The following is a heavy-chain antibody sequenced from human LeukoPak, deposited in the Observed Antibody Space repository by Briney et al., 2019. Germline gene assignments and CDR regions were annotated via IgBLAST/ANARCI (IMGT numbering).Heavy chain of an antibody. J-gene: IGHJ4*02. CDR2: ISSSGSTI. V-gene: IGHV3-11*01. CDR1: GFTFSDYY. Sequence: GGSLRLSCAASGFTFSDYYMSWIRQAPGKGLEWVSYISSSGSTIYYADSVKGRFTIPRDNAKNSLYLQMNSLRAEDTAVYYCARDFDYDILTGYLVYWGQGTLVTVSS. D-gene: IGHD3-9*01. CDR3: ARDFDYDILTGYLVY.